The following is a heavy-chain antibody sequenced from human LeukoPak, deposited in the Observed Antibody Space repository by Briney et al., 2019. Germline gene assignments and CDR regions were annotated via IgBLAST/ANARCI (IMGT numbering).Heavy chain of an antibody. D-gene: IGHD1-1*01. J-gene: IGHJ3*02. CDR1: GGTFSSYA. CDR2: IIPIFGTA. V-gene: IGHV1-69*06. Sequence: SVKVSCKASGGTFSSYAISWVRQAPGQGLEWMGGIIPIFGTANYAQKFQGRVTMTEDTSTDTAYMELSSLRSEDTAVYYCATGWDDGAFDIWGQGTMVTVSS. CDR3: ATGWDDGAFDI.